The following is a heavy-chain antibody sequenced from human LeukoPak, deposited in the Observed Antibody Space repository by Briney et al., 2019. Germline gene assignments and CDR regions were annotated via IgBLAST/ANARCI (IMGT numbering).Heavy chain of an antibody. D-gene: IGHD3-10*01. J-gene: IGHJ6*03. V-gene: IGHV4-59*08. Sequence: PSETLSLTCIVSGDSISTDYWSWIRQSPGKGLEWIGYINYSGSSEYNPSLKSRITISVDRSKNEISLKMSSVTAADTAVYYCARVGECGRYYYYYYMDVWGKGTTVTVSS. CDR2: INYSGSS. CDR1: GDSISTDY. CDR3: ARVGECGRYYYYYYMDV.